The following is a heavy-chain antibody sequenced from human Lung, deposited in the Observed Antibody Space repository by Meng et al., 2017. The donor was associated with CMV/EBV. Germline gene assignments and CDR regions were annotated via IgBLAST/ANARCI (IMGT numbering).Heavy chain of an antibody. CDR2: IIPILGIA. Sequence: QVQLVQSGAEVKKAGSSVKVSCKASGGTFSSYTISLVRQAPGQGLEWMGRIIPILGIANYAQKFQGRVTITADKSTSTAYMELSSLRSEDTAVYYCASLIFGVVIISPLGYWGQGTLVTVSS. V-gene: IGHV1-69*02. CDR3: ASLIFGVVIISPLGY. J-gene: IGHJ4*02. CDR1: GGTFSSYT. D-gene: IGHD3-3*01.